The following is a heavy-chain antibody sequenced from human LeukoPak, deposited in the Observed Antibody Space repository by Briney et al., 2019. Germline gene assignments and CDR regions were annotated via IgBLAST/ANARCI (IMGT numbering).Heavy chain of an antibody. CDR2: ISSSSSSI. CDR1: GFIFSTYS. V-gene: IGHV3-48*02. Sequence: GGSLRLSCAASGFIFSTYSINWVRQAPGKGLEWVSHISSSSSSIYYADSVKGRLTISRDNAKNSLYLQMNSLRDEDTAVYYCARSGYGSRWYFFDHWGQGTLVTVSS. D-gene: IGHD6-13*01. J-gene: IGHJ4*02. CDR3: ARSGYGSRWYFFDH.